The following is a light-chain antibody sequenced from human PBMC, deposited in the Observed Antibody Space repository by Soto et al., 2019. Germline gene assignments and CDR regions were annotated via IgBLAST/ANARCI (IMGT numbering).Light chain of an antibody. Sequence: EIVMTQSPATLSVSPGERATLSCRASQSVSSNLAWYQQKPGQAPRLLIYGSSTRATGIPARFSGSESGTEFTLTNSNLQSEDFAVFFCQQYNAWPPITFGQGTRLEI. CDR2: GSS. CDR3: QQYNAWPPIT. V-gene: IGKV3-15*01. CDR1: QSVSSN. J-gene: IGKJ5*01.